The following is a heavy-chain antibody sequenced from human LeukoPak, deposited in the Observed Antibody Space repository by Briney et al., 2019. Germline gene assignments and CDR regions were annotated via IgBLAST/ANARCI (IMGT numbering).Heavy chain of an antibody. J-gene: IGHJ5*02. CDR1: GGSISSSSYY. D-gene: IGHD1-26*01. V-gene: IGHV4-39*07. CDR3: AREGSGSYYRVWFDP. CDR2: INHSGST. Sequence: PSETLSLTCTVSGGSISSSSYYWSWIRQPPGKGLEWIGEINHSGSTNYNPSLKSRVTISVDTSKNQFSLKLSSVTAADTAVYYCAREGSGSYYRVWFDPWGQGTLVTVSS.